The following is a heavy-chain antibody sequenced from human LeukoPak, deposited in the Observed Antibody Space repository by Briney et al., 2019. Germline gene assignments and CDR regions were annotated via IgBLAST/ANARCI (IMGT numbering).Heavy chain of an antibody. V-gene: IGHV4-39*01. CDR3: ARQSMRVVGATTYFDY. Sequence: SETLSLTCTVSGGSISSSSYYWGWIRQPPGKGLEWIGSIYYSGSACYNPSLKSRVTISVDTSKNQFSLKLSSVTAADTAVYYCARQSMRVVGATTYFDYWGQETLVTVSS. CDR1: GGSISSSSYY. CDR2: IYYSGSA. D-gene: IGHD1-26*01. J-gene: IGHJ4*02.